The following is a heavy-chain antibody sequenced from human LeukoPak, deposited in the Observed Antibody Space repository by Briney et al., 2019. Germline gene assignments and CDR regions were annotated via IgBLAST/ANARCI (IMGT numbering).Heavy chain of an antibody. CDR1: GFTVSSNY. Sequence: PGGSLRLSCAASGFTVSSNYMTWVRQAPGKGLEWVSVIYSGGSTYYTDSVKGRFTISRDNSKNTLFLRMNSLRAEDTAVYYCAKLRCSSTSCYGLAFDIWGQGTMVTVSS. D-gene: IGHD2-2*01. CDR2: IYSGGST. CDR3: AKLRCSSTSCYGLAFDI. J-gene: IGHJ3*02. V-gene: IGHV3-53*01.